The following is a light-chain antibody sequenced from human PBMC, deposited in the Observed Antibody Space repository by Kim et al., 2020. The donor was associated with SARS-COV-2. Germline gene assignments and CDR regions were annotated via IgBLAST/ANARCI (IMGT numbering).Light chain of an antibody. CDR1: NNGSIS. J-gene: IGLJ2*01. Sequence: APGKTTRINCGGNNNGSISVPGYQQKPGQAPVMVIYYETDRPSGIPERFSGSNSGNTATLTISRVEAGDEADYYCQVWDSSSDHVVFGGGTQLTVL. CDR2: YET. V-gene: IGLV3-21*04. CDR3: QVWDSSSDHVV.